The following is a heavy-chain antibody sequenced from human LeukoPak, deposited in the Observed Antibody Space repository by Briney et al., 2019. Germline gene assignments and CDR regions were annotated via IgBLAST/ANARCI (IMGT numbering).Heavy chain of an antibody. V-gene: IGHV3-21*01. D-gene: IGHD7-27*01. CDR1: GFTFSSYS. CDR3: ARDAETGDLDY. Sequence: KTGGSLRLSCAASGFTFSSYSMNWVRQAPGKGLEWVSSISSSSSYIYYADSVKGRFTISRDNAKNSQYLQMNSLRAEDTAVYYCARDAETGDLDYWGQGTLVTVSS. J-gene: IGHJ4*02. CDR2: ISSSSSYI.